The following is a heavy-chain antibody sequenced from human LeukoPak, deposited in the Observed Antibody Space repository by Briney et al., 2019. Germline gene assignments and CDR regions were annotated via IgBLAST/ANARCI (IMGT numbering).Heavy chain of an antibody. D-gene: IGHD5-24*01. V-gene: IGHV4-39*01. CDR1: GGSIRSRNYY. Sequence: KPSETLSLTCTVSGGSIRSRNYYWDWIRQPPGKGLEWIGNFYDSGSTYYNPSLKSRVTISGDTSKNQFSLKLTSVTAADTAVYYCARTENYIPEDWFDPWGQGTLVTVSS. J-gene: IGHJ5*02. CDR3: ARTENYIPEDWFDP. CDR2: FYDSGST.